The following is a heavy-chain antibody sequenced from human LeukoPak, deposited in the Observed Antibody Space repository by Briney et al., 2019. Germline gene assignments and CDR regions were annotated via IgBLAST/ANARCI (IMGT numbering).Heavy chain of an antibody. CDR2: INPNSGGT. Sequence: GASVKVSCKASGYTFTCYYMHWVRQAPGQGLEWMGWINPNSGGTNYAQKFQGRVTMTRDTSISTAYMELSRLRSDDTAVYYCALSRDVLRFLEWSYLDYWGQGTLVTVSS. V-gene: IGHV1-2*02. CDR3: ALSRDVLRFLEWSYLDY. J-gene: IGHJ4*02. D-gene: IGHD3-3*01. CDR1: GYTFTCYY.